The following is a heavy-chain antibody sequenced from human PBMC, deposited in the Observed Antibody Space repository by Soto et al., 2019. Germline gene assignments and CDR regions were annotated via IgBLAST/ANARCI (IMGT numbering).Heavy chain of an antibody. V-gene: IGHV3-23*01. Sequence: PGGSLRLSCAASGFTFSSYAMSWVRQAPGKGLEWVSAISGSGGSTYYADSVKGRFTISRDNSKNTLYLQMNSLRAEDTAVYYCAKHYEEVYYYYYMDVWGKGTTVTVSS. J-gene: IGHJ6*03. CDR2: ISGSGGST. D-gene: IGHD3-3*01. CDR3: AKHYEEVYYYYYMDV. CDR1: GFTFSSYA.